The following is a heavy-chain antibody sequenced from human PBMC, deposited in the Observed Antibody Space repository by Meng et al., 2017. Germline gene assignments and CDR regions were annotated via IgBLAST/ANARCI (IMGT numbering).Heavy chain of an antibody. D-gene: IGHD6-19*01. J-gene: IGHJ4*02. CDR1: GGSISSVDW. CDR3: ASWIYSCGWQ. V-gene: IGHV4/OR15-8*02. CDR2: IYHGGNT. Sequence: QGQLQDARPGLVKPSGTLYLTCVVSGGSISSVDWGSWVRQPPGKGLEWIGEIYHGGNTNYNPSLKSRVTISIDKSKNQFSLKLSSVTAADTAVYYCASWIYSCGWQWGQGTLVTVSS.